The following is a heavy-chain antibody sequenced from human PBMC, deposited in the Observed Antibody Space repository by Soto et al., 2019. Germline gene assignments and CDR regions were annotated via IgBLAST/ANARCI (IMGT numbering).Heavy chain of an antibody. V-gene: IGHV1-8*01. J-gene: IGHJ6*02. CDR3: ARWPAGYYYYGMDV. D-gene: IGHD1-1*01. CDR2: MNPNSGNT. Sequence: QVQLVQSGAEVKKPGASVKVSCKASGYTFTSYDINWVRQATGQGLEWMGWMNPNSGNTGYAQKFQGRVTMTRNTSISTAYMELSSLRSEDTAVYYWARWPAGYYYYGMDVWGQGTTVTVSS. CDR1: GYTFTSYD.